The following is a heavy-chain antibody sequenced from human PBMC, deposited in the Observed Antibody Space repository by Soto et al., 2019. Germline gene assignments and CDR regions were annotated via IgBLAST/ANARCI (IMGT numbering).Heavy chain of an antibody. D-gene: IGHD3-22*01. CDR3: VRDSRVTMIVVGYFDY. V-gene: IGHV1-18*01. CDR2: ISAYNGNT. CDR1: GYTFTSYG. J-gene: IGHJ4*02. Sequence: ASVKVSCKASGYTFTSYGISWVRQAPGQGLEWMGWISAYNGNTNYAQKLQGRVTMTTDTSTSTAYMELRSLRSDDTAVYYCVRDSRVTMIVVGYFDYWGQGTLVTVSS.